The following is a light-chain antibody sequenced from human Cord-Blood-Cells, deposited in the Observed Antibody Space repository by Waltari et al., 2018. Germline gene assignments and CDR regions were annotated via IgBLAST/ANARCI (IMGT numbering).Light chain of an antibody. CDR3: QQYYSTPPT. CDR2: WAS. V-gene: IGKV4-1*01. J-gene: IGKJ1*01. CDR1: QSVLYSSNNKNY. Sequence: DIVLTQSPDSLAVSLGERATINCKSSQSVLYSSNNKNYLAWYKQKPGQPTKLPIDWASTREPGVPDRFSGSGSGTDFTLTICSLQTEDVAVYYCQQYYSTPPTFGQGTKVEIK.